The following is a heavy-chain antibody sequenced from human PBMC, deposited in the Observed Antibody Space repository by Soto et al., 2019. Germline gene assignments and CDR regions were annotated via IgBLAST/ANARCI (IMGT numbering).Heavy chain of an antibody. D-gene: IGHD6-19*01. CDR3: ARGGSGFDY. CDR1: GFSFTTYG. V-gene: IGHV1-18*01. CDR2: ISGYNGNT. J-gene: IGHJ4*02. Sequence: QVQVVQSGAEVKKPGASVKVSCKASGFSFTTYGITWVRQAPGQGLEWVGWISGYNGNTKYAQKLQGRVTMTADTSTRTAYMELRSLGSDDTAVYYCARGGSGFDYWGQGTLVTVSS.